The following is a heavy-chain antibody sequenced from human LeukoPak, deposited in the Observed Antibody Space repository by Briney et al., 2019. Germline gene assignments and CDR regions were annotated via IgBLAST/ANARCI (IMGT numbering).Heavy chain of an antibody. CDR1: GGSISSYY. D-gene: IGHD2-2*01. V-gene: IGHV4-59*01. CDR2: IYSSGST. Sequence: SETLSLTCTVSGGSISSYYWNWIRQPPGKGLEWIGYIYSSGSTNYNPSLKSRATISLDRSKNQFSLKLSSVTAADTAVYYCARSSGWVGVPINNWFDPWGQGTLVTASS. CDR3: ARSSGWVGVPINNWFDP. J-gene: IGHJ5*02.